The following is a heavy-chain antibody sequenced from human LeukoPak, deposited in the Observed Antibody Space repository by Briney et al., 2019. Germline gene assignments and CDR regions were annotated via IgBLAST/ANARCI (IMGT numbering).Heavy chain of an antibody. CDR1: GGTFNSSG. J-gene: IGHJ4*02. Sequence: SVKVSCKASGGTFNSSGISWVRQAPGQGLEWMGGIISFFGAAHYIQKFQGRVTITADKSTSTAYMELSSLRSEDTAVYYCASMTTAYDYWGQGTLVTVSS. D-gene: IGHD4-17*01. V-gene: IGHV1-69*06. CDR3: ASMTTAYDY. CDR2: IISFFGAA.